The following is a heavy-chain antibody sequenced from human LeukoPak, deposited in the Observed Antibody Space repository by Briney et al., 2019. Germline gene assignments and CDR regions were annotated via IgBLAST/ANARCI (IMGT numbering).Heavy chain of an antibody. CDR3: ARDANYYDSRGENYFNY. Sequence: GGSLRLSCAASGFAFSSYWMSWVRQAPGKGLEWVANIKRDGSDTSYVDSVRGRFTISRDNAKNSLYLQLNSLRAEDTAVYYCARDANYYDSRGENYFNYWGQGTLVTVSS. CDR1: GFAFSSYW. V-gene: IGHV3-7*01. CDR2: IKRDGSDT. D-gene: IGHD3-22*01. J-gene: IGHJ4*02.